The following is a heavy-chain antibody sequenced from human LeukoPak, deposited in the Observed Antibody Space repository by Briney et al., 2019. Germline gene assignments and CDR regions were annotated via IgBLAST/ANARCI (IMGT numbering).Heavy chain of an antibody. Sequence: VASVXVSCKASGYTFTSYGISWVRXAPGQGLEWMGWISAYNGNTNYAQKLQGRVTMTTDTSTSTAYMELRSLRSDDTAVYYCARVSVGHSNYEDYWGQGTLVTVSS. CDR3: ARVSVGHSNYEDY. V-gene: IGHV1-18*01. J-gene: IGHJ4*02. CDR2: ISAYNGNT. D-gene: IGHD4-11*01. CDR1: GYTFTSYG.